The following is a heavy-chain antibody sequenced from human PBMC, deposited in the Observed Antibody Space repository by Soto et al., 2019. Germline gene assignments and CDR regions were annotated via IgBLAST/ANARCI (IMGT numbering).Heavy chain of an antibody. CDR1: GFIVSNNY. V-gene: IGHV3-53*04. CDR3: ASAGAFYGSGDMDV. CDR2: IYGDGST. D-gene: IGHD3-10*01. J-gene: IGHJ6*02. Sequence: EVQLVESGGGMVQPGGSPRLSCAASGFIVSNNYMNWVRQAPGKGLEWVSVIYGDGSTRYADSVEGRFTISRHNSENTVYLQMNSLRAEDTALYYCASAGAFYGSGDMDVWGQGTTVTVSS.